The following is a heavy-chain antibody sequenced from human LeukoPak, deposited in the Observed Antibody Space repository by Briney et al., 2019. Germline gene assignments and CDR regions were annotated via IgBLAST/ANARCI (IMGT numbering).Heavy chain of an antibody. V-gene: IGHV1-69*05. CDR1: GGTFSSYA. J-gene: IGHJ3*02. D-gene: IGHD3-16*02. Sequence: SVKVSCKASGGTFSSYAISWVRQAPGQGLEWMGGIIPIFGTANYAQKFQGRVTITTDESTSTAYMGLSSLRSEDMAVYYCASGGEYYDYVWGSYRPHGYAFDIWGQGTMVTVSS. CDR2: IIPIFGTA. CDR3: ASGGEYYDYVWGSYRPHGYAFDI.